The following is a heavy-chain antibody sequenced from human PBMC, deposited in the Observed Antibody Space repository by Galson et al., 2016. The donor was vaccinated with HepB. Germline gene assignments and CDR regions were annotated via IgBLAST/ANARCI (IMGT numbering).Heavy chain of an antibody. CDR2: IGTAGDT. J-gene: IGHJ6*02. V-gene: IGHV3-13*01. D-gene: IGHD3-10*01. CDR3: ARGPYRRSSFYYGMDV. Sequence: SLRLSCAASGFTFRTYDMHWVRQTTTNGLEWVSAIGTAGDTYYPDSVKGRFTISRENAKNSLYHQMNSLRAGDTAVYYCARGPYRRSSFYYGMDVWGQGTTVTFSS. CDR1: GFTFRTYD.